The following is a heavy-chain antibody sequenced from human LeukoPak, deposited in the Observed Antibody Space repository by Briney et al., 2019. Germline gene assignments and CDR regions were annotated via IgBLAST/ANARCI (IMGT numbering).Heavy chain of an antibody. J-gene: IGHJ3*02. V-gene: IGHV3-23*01. CDR2: IGGSGGST. Sequence: PGGSLRLSCAASGFTFSSYAMSWVRQAPGKGLEWVSAIGGSGGSTYYADSVKGRFTISRENAKNSLYLQMNSLRAGDTAVYYCARVDVSGAFDIWGQGTMVTVSS. CDR1: GFTFSSYA. CDR3: ARVDVSGAFDI. D-gene: IGHD3-10*01.